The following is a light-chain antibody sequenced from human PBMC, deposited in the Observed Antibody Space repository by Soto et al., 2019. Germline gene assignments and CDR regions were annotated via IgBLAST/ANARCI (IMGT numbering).Light chain of an antibody. J-gene: IGKJ4*01. CDR1: QGIRNY. V-gene: IGKV1-27*01. CDR2: AAS. Sequence: DIQMTQSPSSLSASVGDRVTISCRASQGIRNYVAWYQQRPGKVPKLLIYAASTLQSGVPSRFSGSGSGTDFTLTISSLQPEDVETYYCQKYNRVPSFGGGTKVEIK. CDR3: QKYNRVPS.